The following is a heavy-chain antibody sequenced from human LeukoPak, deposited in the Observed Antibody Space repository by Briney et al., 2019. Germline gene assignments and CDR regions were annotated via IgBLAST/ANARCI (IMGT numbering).Heavy chain of an antibody. D-gene: IGHD5-18*01. J-gene: IGHJ4*02. CDR2: VNRDGSET. CDR3: ASTGGIIQLWQEDY. V-gene: IGHV3-7*05. CDR1: GFALSSHW. Sequence: GGSLRLSCAASGFALSSHWMTWVRQVPGRGPEWVANVNRDGSETYYLDSVKGRFTISRDNAKNSLYLQMNSLRAEDTAVYYCASTGGIIQLWQEDYWGQGTLVTVSS.